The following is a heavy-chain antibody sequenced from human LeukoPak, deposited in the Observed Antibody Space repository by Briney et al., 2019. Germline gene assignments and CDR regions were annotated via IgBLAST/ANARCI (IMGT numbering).Heavy chain of an antibody. V-gene: IGHV1-2*02. J-gene: IGHJ4*02. CDR1: GGTFSSTYV. D-gene: IGHD3-10*01. CDR3: ARDGEYGTGSYYRGCIDS. Sequence: GSLKVSCKASGGTFSSTYVITWVRQAPGQGLYWMGLIHPRRGATNYAPKCQGSTTMTRDTSISTAYLDLSSLRSDETAVYYCARDGEYGTGSYYRGCIDSWGQGTPVTVSP. CDR2: IHPRRGAT.